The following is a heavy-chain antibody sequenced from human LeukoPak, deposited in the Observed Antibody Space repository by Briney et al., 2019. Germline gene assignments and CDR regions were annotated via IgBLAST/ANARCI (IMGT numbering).Heavy chain of an antibody. Sequence: SETLSLTCTVSGCSISSISYYWGWIRQPPGKGLEWIRSIYYSGSTYYNPSLRSRVTISVDTSKNQFSLKLSSVTAADTAVYYCARDDTSFTMVGGGTYDAFDIWGQGTMVNVSS. CDR3: ARDDTSFTMVGGGTYDAFDI. D-gene: IGHD3-10*01. CDR1: GCSISSISYY. J-gene: IGHJ3*02. V-gene: IGHV4-39*07. CDR2: IYYSGST.